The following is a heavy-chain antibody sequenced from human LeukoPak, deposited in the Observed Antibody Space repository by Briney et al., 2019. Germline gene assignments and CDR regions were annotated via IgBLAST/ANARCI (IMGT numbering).Heavy chain of an antibody. CDR2: IYYSGST. J-gene: IGHJ4*02. D-gene: IGHD3-10*01. V-gene: IGHV4-39*01. Sequence: SETLSLTCTVSGGSISSSSYYWGWIRQPPGKGLEWFGSIYYSGSTYYNPSLKSRVTISVGTSKNHFSLKLSSVTAADTAVYYCARQSDTYYYGSGSYYQAPFDYWGQGTLVTVSS. CDR3: ARQSDTYYYGSGSYYQAPFDY. CDR1: GGSISSSSYY.